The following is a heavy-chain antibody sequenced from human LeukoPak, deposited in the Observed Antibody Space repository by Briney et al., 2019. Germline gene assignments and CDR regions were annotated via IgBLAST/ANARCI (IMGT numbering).Heavy chain of an antibody. V-gene: IGHV3-20*04. J-gene: IGHJ2*01. CDR3: ARDGPLFSRPRYFDL. Sequence: GGSLRLSCAASGFTFDDYGMSWVRQAPGKGLEWVSGINWNGGSTGYADSVKGRFTISRDNAKNSLYLQMNSLRSEDTAVYYCARDGPLFSRPRYFDLWGRGTLVTVSS. CDR1: GFTFDDYG. CDR2: INWNGGST. D-gene: IGHD6-6*01.